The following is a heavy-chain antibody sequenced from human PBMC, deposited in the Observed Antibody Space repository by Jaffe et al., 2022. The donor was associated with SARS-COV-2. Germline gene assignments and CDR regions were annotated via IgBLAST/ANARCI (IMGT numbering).Heavy chain of an antibody. Sequence: EVHLVESGGGLVQPGGSLRLSCAASGFIFSNYWMSWVRQAPGKGLEWVANVKQDESEKYYGDSVKGRFTISRDNAKNSLYLQMNSLRVDDTAVYYCARDSGDYYDDYWGQGTLVTVSS. J-gene: IGHJ4*02. CDR1: GFIFSNYW. CDR2: VKQDESEK. V-gene: IGHV3-7*03. CDR3: ARDSGDYYDDY. D-gene: IGHD1-26*01.